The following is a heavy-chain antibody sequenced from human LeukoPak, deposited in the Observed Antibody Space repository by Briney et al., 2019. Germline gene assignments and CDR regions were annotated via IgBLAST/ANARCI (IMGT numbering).Heavy chain of an antibody. Sequence: GGSLRLSCAASGFTFSNYGMHWVRQAPGKGQEWVAVTSYDGSSKYFGDSVKGRFTISRDNSKNTLYLKMDSRRAEDTAVYYCAKVGIRITLIVVVFTTADDWYFDLWGRGTLVTVSS. CDR1: GFTFSNYG. V-gene: IGHV3-30*18. J-gene: IGHJ2*01. D-gene: IGHD3-22*01. CDR3: AKVGIRITLIVVVFTTADDWYFDL. CDR2: TSYDGSSK.